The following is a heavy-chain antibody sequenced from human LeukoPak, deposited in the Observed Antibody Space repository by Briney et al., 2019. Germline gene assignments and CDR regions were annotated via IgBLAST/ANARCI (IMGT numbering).Heavy chain of an antibody. Sequence: GESLKISCKGSGYSFTSYWIGWVRQMPGKGLEWMGIIYPGDSDTRYSPSFQGQVTISADKSISTAYLQWSSLKASDTAMYYCARQPPVIAAAGNRAFDIWGQGTMVTVSS. V-gene: IGHV5-51*01. CDR2: IYPGDSDT. J-gene: IGHJ3*02. CDR3: ARQPPVIAAAGNRAFDI. D-gene: IGHD6-13*01. CDR1: GYSFTSYW.